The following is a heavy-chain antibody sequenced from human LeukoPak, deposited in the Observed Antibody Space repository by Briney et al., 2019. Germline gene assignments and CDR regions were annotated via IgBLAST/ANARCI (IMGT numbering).Heavy chain of an antibody. CDR3: ARGDNSGWRNVYYFDY. V-gene: IGHV3-23*01. CDR2: ISGSGAST. J-gene: IGHJ4*02. D-gene: IGHD6-19*01. Sequence: GGFLRLSCAASGFTFSTFAMSWVRQAPGKGLEWVSGISGSGASTYYADSVKGRFTISRDNAKNSLYLQMNSLRAEDTAVYYCARGDNSGWRNVYYFDYWGQGTLVTVSS. CDR1: GFTFSTFA.